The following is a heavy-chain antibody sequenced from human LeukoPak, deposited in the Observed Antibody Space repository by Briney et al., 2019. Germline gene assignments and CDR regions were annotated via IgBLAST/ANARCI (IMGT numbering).Heavy chain of an antibody. V-gene: IGHV1-8*01. Sequence: ASVKVSCKASGYTFTSYDINWVRQATGQGLEWMGWMNPNSGNTGYAQKFQGRVTMTRNTSISTAYMELSSLRSEDTAVYYCASGVPNDYGDSYFDYWGQGTLVTVSS. CDR3: ASGVPNDYGDSYFDY. J-gene: IGHJ4*02. CDR1: GYTFTSYD. D-gene: IGHD4-17*01. CDR2: MNPNSGNT.